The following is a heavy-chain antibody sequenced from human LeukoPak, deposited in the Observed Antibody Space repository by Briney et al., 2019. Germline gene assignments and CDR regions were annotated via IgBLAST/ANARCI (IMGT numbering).Heavy chain of an antibody. J-gene: IGHJ6*03. V-gene: IGHV4-38-2*02. D-gene: IGHD6-13*01. CDR3: ASSSAQRRYYYYYMDV. Sequence: SETLSLTCTVSGYSISSGYYWGWIRQPPGKGLEWIGRIYYSGSTYYNPSLKSRVTISVEPPKNQFSLKLSSVTAADPAVYYCASSSAQRRYYYYYMDVWGKGTTVTISS. CDR1: GYSISSGYY. CDR2: IYYSGST.